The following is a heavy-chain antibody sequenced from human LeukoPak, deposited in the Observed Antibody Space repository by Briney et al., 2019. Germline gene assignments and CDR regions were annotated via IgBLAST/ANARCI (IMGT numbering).Heavy chain of an antibody. CDR1: GFTFSGSA. CDR2: IRSKANSYAT. J-gene: IGHJ4*02. Sequence: GGSLRLSCAASGFTFSGSAMHWVRQASGKGLEWVGRIRSKANSYATAYAASVKGRFTISRDDSKNTAYLQMNSLRAEDTAVYYCARNYDSSGSGDYWGQGTLVTVSS. D-gene: IGHD3-22*01. CDR3: ARNYDSSGSGDY. V-gene: IGHV3-73*01.